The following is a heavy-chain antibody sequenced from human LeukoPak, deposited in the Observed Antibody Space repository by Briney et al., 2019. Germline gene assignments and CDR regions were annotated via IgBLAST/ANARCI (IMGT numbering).Heavy chain of an antibody. CDR3: HYSNLYYYYYYYMDV. Sequence: ASVKVSCKASGGTFSSYAISWVRQAPGHGLEWMGGIIPIFGTANYAQKFQGRVTITADKSTSTAYMELSSLRSEDTAVYYCHYSNLYYYYYYYMDVWGKGTTVTVSS. CDR2: IIPIFGTA. V-gene: IGHV1-69*06. CDR1: GGTFSSYA. D-gene: IGHD4-11*01. J-gene: IGHJ6*03.